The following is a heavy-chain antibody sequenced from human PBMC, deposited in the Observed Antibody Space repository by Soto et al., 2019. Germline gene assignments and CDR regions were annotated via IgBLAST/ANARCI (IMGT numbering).Heavy chain of an antibody. Sequence: GESLKISCKASGYSFSTYWIGWVLQMPGKGLEWMGIIYPGDSDTRYSPSFQGQVTISADKSISTAYLQWSSLKASDTAVYYCARGGITGAPYYYYYMDVWGKGATVTVSS. CDR3: ARGGITGAPYYYYYMDV. J-gene: IGHJ6*03. D-gene: IGHD1-20*01. CDR2: IYPGDSDT. CDR1: GYSFSTYW. V-gene: IGHV5-51*01.